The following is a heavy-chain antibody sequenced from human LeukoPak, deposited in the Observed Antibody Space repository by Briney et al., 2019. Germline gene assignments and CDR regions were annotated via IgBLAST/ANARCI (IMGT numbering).Heavy chain of an antibody. CDR3: ARASYNWNDVSWFDP. V-gene: IGHV4-4*07. D-gene: IGHD1-1*01. CDR1: GGSISSYY. J-gene: IGHJ5*02. Sequence: SETLSLTCTVSGGSISSYYWSWIRQPAGKGLEWIGRIYTSGSTNYNPSLKSRVTMSVDTPKNQFSLKLSSVTAADTAVYYCARASYNWNDVSWFDPWGQGTLVTVSS. CDR2: IYTSGST.